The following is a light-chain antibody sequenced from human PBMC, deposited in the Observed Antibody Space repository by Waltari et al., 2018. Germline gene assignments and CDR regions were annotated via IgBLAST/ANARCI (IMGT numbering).Light chain of an antibody. J-gene: IGKJ1*01. Sequence: VILTQSPATLSLSPGERATLSCRASQSVSSYLAWYQQKPGQAPRLLIHSASTRATGIPDRCSGSGSGTEFTLTISSLEPEDVGVYYCYQHSSGWTFGQGTKVEI. CDR3: YQHSSGWT. CDR1: QSVSSY. V-gene: IGKV3-11*01. CDR2: SAS.